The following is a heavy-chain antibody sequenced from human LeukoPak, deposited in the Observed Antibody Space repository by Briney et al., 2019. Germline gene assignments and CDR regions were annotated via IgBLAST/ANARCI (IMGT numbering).Heavy chain of an antibody. J-gene: IGHJ6*02. Sequence: GGSLRLSCAASGFTFSSYAMSWVRQAPGKGLEWVSAISGSGGSTYYADSVKGRFTISRDNSKNTLYLQMNSLRAEDTAVYYCAKDRATGDYVDYYYYYGMDVWGQGTTVTVSS. V-gene: IGHV3-23*01. CDR3: AKDRATGDYVDYYYYYGMDV. CDR2: ISGSGGST. D-gene: IGHD4-17*01. CDR1: GFTFSSYA.